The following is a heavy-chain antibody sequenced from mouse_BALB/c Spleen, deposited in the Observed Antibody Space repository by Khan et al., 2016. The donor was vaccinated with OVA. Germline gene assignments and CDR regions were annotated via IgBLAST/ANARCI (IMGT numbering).Heavy chain of an antibody. J-gene: IGHJ3*01. V-gene: IGHV5-6-5*01. CDR1: GFTFSNYV. Sequence: EVELVESGGDLVKPGGSLNLSCATSGFTFSNYVMSWVRQSPEKRLEWVASIGSGESTYYLDSVKGRFTISRDNARNILYLQMSSLRSEDTALYYCARDYCFAYWGQGTLVTVSA. CDR2: IGSGEST. CDR3: ARDYCFAY.